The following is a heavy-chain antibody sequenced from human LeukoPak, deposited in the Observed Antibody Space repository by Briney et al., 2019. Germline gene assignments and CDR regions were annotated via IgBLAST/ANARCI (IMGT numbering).Heavy chain of an antibody. J-gene: IGHJ4*02. V-gene: IGHV1-46*01. CDR3: ARGLRHSYGFNY. D-gene: IGHD5-18*01. CDR1: GYSFTGYY. CDR2: INPSGGST. Sequence: ASVKVSCKASGYSFTGYYMHWVRQAPGQGLEWMGIINPSGGSTSYAQKFQGRVTITADKSTSTAYMELSSLRSEDTAVYYCARGLRHSYGFNYWGQGTLVTVSS.